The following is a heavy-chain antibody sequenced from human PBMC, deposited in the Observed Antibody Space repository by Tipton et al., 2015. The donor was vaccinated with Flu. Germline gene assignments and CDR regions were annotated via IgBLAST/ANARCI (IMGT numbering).Heavy chain of an antibody. D-gene: IGHD3-22*01. CDR3: ARAGTYDSGGSY. Sequence: PGLVKPSETLSLTCSVSGYTISGGYYWGWIRRPPGKGLEWIGAVYHSGSTYYTPSLQSRVTMSVDTSKNQFSLKLSSVTAADTAVYYCARAGTYDSGGSYWGQGTLVTFAA. CDR2: VYHSGST. J-gene: IGHJ4*02. V-gene: IGHV4-38-2*02. CDR1: GYTISGGYY.